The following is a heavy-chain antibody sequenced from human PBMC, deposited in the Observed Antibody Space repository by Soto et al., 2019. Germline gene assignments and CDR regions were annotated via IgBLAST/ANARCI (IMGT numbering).Heavy chain of an antibody. D-gene: IGHD4-17*01. J-gene: IGHJ6*03. CDR3: ATVTTWKFYYYYMDV. V-gene: IGHV3-7*01. CDR2: IKQDGSER. Sequence: GGSLRLSCAASEFTFTTYWMNWVRQAPGKGLEWVANIKQDGSERYYADFVKGRFTISRDNAKNSLFLQMSRLRAEDSAVCYCATVTTWKFYYYYMDVWGKGTTVTVSS. CDR1: EFTFTTYW.